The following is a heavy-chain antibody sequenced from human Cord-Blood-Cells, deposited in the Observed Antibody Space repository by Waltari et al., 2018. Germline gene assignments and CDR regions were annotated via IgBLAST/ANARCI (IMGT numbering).Heavy chain of an antibody. V-gene: IGHV1-24*01. CDR2: FDPEDGET. D-gene: IGHD3-22*01. CDR3: ATEAPDSSGYYYWFDP. CDR1: GYTLPELS. Sequence: QVQLVQSGAEVKKPGASVKVSCKVSGYTLPELSMHWVRPAPGKGLEWMGGFDPEDGETIYAQKFQGRVTMTEDTSTDTAYMELSSLRSEDTAVYYCATEAPDSSGYYYWFDPWGQGTLVTVSS. J-gene: IGHJ5*02.